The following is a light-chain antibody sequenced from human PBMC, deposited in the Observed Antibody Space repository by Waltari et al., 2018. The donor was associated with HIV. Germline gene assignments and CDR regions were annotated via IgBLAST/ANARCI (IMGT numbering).Light chain of an antibody. CDR2: DVS. Sequence: QSALTQPRSVSGSPGQSVTFSCTGTSSDVGGYNYVSWYQQYPGKAPKLMIYDVSKRPSGVPDRFSGSKSGNTASLTISGLQAEDEADYYCCSYAGSYTRFGGGTKLTVL. J-gene: IGLJ2*01. CDR3: CSYAGSYTR. CDR1: SSDVGGYNY. V-gene: IGLV2-11*01.